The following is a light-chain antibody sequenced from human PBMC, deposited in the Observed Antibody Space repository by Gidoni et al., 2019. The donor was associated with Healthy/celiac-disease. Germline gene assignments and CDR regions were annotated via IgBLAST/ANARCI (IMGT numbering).Light chain of an antibody. Sequence: EIVLTQSPATLSLSPGERATLSCRASQSVSSYLAWYQQKPGQAPRLLIYDASNRATGIPARFSGSGSGKDFTLTISSLEPEDFAVYYCQQRSNWPRITFXPXTKVDIK. CDR2: DAS. V-gene: IGKV3-11*01. CDR1: QSVSSY. J-gene: IGKJ3*01. CDR3: QQRSNWPRIT.